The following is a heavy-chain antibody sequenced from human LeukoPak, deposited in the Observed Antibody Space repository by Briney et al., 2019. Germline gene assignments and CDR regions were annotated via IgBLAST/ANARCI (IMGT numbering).Heavy chain of an antibody. Sequence: PGGAPRPSLSAPGFTLRRYSMNLVPQAPGKGLEWGSSISSRSSYIYYADSVKGRFTISRDNAKNSLYLQMNSLRAEDTAVYYCARATRFYYYYYHMDVWGKGTTVTVSS. V-gene: IGHV3-21*01. CDR1: GFTLRRYS. CDR3: ARATRFYYYYYHMDV. D-gene: IGHD3-3*01. J-gene: IGHJ6*03. CDR2: ISSRSSYI.